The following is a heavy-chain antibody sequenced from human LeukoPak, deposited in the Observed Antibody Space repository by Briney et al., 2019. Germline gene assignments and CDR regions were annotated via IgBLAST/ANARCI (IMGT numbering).Heavy chain of an antibody. J-gene: IGHJ4*02. V-gene: IGHV3-48*01. CDR2: IRSSGAPI. D-gene: IGHD1-26*01. CDR3: ARDPHSLDY. CDR1: GFTFSSYS. Sequence: PGGSLRLSCAASGFTFSSYSMNWVRQAPGKSLGWVAYIRSSGAPIYYADSVKGRFTISRDNAKNSVYLQMNSLSAEDTAVYYCARDPHSLDYWGQGTLVTVSS.